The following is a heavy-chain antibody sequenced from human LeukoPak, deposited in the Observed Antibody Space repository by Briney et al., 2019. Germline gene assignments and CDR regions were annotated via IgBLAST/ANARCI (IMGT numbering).Heavy chain of an antibody. D-gene: IGHD2-2*01. V-gene: IGHV3-7*01. J-gene: IGHJ4*02. CDR3: ARAEGYDFPIYLDY. Sequence: GGSLRLSCAASGFTFSSYWMSWVRQAPGKGLEWVANIKQDGSEKYYVDSVKGRFTISRDNAKNSLYLQMNSLRAEDTAVYYCARAEGYDFPIYLDYWGQGTLVTVSS. CDR2: IKQDGSEK. CDR1: GFTFSSYW.